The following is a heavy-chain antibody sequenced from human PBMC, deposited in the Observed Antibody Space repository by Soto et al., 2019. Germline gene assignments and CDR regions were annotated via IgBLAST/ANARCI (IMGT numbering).Heavy chain of an antibody. V-gene: IGHV1-45*02. CDR1: GYTFTYRY. CDR2: ITPFNGNT. CDR3: ASNRSPGSSWYYFDY. J-gene: IGHJ4*02. Sequence: GASVKVSCKASGYTFTYRYLHWVRQAPGQALEWMGWITPFNGNTNYAQKFQDRVTITRDRSMSTAYMELSSLRSEDTAMYYCASNRSPGSSWYYFDYWGQGTLVTVSS. D-gene: IGHD6-13*01.